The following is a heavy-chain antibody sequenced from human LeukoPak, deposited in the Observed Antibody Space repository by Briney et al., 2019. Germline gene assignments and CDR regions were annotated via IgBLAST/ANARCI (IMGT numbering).Heavy chain of an antibody. D-gene: IGHD4-17*01. J-gene: IGHJ4*02. CDR1: GFTFSSYA. CDR2: ISGSAHST. CDR3: AREKKDGDYEWLY. V-gene: IGHV3-23*01. Sequence: GGSLRLSCAASGFTFSSYAMSWVRQAPGKGLEWVSAISGSAHSTYYADSVKGRFTISRDNAKNSLYLQMNSLRAEDTAVYYCAREKKDGDYEWLYWGQGTLVTVSS.